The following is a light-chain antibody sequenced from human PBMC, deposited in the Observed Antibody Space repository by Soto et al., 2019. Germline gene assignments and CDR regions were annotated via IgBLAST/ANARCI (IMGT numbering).Light chain of an antibody. CDR1: QSVSSY. J-gene: IGKJ2*02. CDR3: QQRRNWPQCT. Sequence: EIVLTQSPATLSLSPGERATLSCRASQSVSSYLAWYQQKPGQAPRLLIYDASNRATGIPARFTGSGSGTDFALTISCLEPDDFAVYYCQQRRNWPQCTFGQGTKLEIK. CDR2: DAS. V-gene: IGKV3-11*01.